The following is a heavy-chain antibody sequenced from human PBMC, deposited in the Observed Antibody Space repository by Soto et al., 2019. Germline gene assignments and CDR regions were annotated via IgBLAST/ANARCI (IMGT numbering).Heavy chain of an antibody. CDR1: GYTFTSYG. D-gene: IGHD4-4*01. V-gene: IGHV1-18*01. J-gene: IGHJ6*02. CDR2: ISDYNGNT. Sequence: QVQLVQSGAEVKKPGASVKVSCKASGYTFTSYGIIWVRQAPGQEPEWMGWISDYNGNTNYAQKLQGRVTMTTDTSTSTDDMELRSLRSDDTAVYYCARGSVTTVTHYYYYGMDVWGQGTTVTVSS. CDR3: ARGSVTTVTHYYYYGMDV.